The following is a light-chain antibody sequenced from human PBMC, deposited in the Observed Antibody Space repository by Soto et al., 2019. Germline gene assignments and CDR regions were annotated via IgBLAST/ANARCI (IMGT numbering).Light chain of an antibody. J-gene: IGKJ1*01. CDR1: ESIRNN. Sequence: DIPMTQSPSSLSASVGDRVTITCRASESIRNNLNWYQQKPGKAPKLLIYAASTLQSGVPSRFSGGGSGTEFTLTIGSLQPEDFTTYYCQQTYSTPRVAFGQGTKVEFK. CDR3: QQTYSTPRVA. V-gene: IGKV1-39*01. CDR2: AAS.